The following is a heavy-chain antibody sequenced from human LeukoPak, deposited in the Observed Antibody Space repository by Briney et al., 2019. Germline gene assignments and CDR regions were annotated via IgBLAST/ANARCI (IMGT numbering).Heavy chain of an antibody. CDR2: ISGSGAGT. J-gene: IGHJ4*01. CDR1: GFTFSNYA. CDR3: AKGPSANCRSPFDS. V-gene: IGHV3-23*01. D-gene: IGHD1-1*01. Sequence: GGSLRLSCAASGFTFSNYAMNWLRQAPGRGLEWVSSISGSGAGTYYAHFVEGRFTISRDNSKNTLHLEMNSLTAEDTAIYYCAKGPSANCRSPFDSWGHGTLVTVSS.